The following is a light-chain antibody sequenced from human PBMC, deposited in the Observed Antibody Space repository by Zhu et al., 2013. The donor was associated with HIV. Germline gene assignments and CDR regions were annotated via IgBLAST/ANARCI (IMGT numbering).Light chain of an antibody. CDR3: QQYGAYPYT. CDR1: QSISTW. V-gene: IGKV1-5*01. J-gene: IGKJ2*01. Sequence: DIQMTQSPSTLSASVGDRVTISCRASQSISTWLAWYQQKPGKPPKVLIYDASSVESGVPTTFSGTGSGTQFTLTINSLQPDDFGTXYCQQYGAYPYTFGQGTKVEIK. CDR2: DAS.